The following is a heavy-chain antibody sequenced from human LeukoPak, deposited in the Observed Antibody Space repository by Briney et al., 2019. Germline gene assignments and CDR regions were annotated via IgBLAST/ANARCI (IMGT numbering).Heavy chain of an antibody. V-gene: IGHV3-53*01. J-gene: IGHJ3*02. CDR2: IYSGGRT. Sequence: PGRCLRLSCAASGFIVSSNYMSWVRQAPGKGLEWVSVIYSGGRTYYADSVKGRFTISRDNSRNTLYLQMNSLRAEDTAVYYCARGLGRELDGAFDIWGQGTMVTVSS. CDR1: GFIVSSNY. D-gene: IGHD3-10*01. CDR3: ARGLGRELDGAFDI.